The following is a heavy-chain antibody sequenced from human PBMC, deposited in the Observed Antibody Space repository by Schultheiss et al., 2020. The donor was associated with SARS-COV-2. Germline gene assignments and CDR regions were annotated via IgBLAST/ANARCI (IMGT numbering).Heavy chain of an antibody. J-gene: IGHJ4*02. CDR2: ISGSGGST. CDR3: ARDGIWFMLDY. D-gene: IGHD2-8*01. CDR1: GFTFSNAW. V-gene: IGHV3-23*01. Sequence: GGSLRLSCAASGFTFSNAWMSWVRQAPGKGLEWVSAISGSGGSTYYADSVKGRFTISRDNAKNSLYLQMNSLRAEDTAVYYCARDGIWFMLDYWGQGTLVTVSS.